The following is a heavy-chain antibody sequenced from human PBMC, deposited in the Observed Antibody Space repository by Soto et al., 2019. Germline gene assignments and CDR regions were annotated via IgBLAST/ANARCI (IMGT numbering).Heavy chain of an antibody. J-gene: IGHJ4*02. CDR3: AKRETAKGSGVDY. Sequence: SETLSLTCTVSGGSISSSSYFWGWIRQPPGKGLEWIGNIYYDGSTYYNPSLKSRVTISVDTSKNQFPLKLSSVTAADTAVYYCAKRETAKGSGVDYWGQGTLVTVSS. V-gene: IGHV4-39*01. CDR2: IYYDGST. CDR1: GGSISSSSYF. D-gene: IGHD3-10*01.